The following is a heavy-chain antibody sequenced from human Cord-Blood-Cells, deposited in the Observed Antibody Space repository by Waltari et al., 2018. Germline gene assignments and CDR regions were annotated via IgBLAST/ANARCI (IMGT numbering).Heavy chain of an antibody. D-gene: IGHD2-15*01. CDR3: AKDSTWVGMPGWFDI. V-gene: IGHV3-23*01. CDR1: GFTFSSYS. Sequence: EVQLLESGGGLVQPGGYLRPACAASGFTFSSYSLCWVRPAPGKGLEWVSAISGSGGSTYYADSVKGRFTISRDNSKNTLYLQMNSLRAEDTAVYYCAKDSTWVGMPGWFDIWGQGTMVTVSS. J-gene: IGHJ3*02. CDR2: ISGSGGST.